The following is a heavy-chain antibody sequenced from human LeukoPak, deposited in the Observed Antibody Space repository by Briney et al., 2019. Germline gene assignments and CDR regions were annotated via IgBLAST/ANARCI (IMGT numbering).Heavy chain of an antibody. D-gene: IGHD2-2*01. CDR1: GGSISNYY. CDR2: IYYSGNT. V-gene: IGHV4-59*01. Sequence: PSETLSLTCTVSGGSISNYYWSWIRQPPGKGLEWIGYIYYSGNTNYNPSRKSRVTISVDTSKNQFSLKLNSVTAADTAVYYCARVRYCSTNRCYDREFDNWGQGTLVTVSS. CDR3: ARVRYCSTNRCYDREFDN. J-gene: IGHJ4*02.